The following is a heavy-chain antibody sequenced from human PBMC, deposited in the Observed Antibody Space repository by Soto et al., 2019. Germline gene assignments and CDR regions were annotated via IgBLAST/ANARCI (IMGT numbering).Heavy chain of an antibody. J-gene: IGHJ4*02. CDR2: INHSGST. CDR1: GGSFSGYY. Sequence: SETLSLTCAVYGGSFSGYYWSWIRQPPGKGLEWIGEINHSGSTNYNPSLKSRVTISVDTSKNQFSLKLSSVTAADTAVYYCARNNQYYDFWSGYYPTSLDYWGQGTLVTVSS. V-gene: IGHV4-34*01. CDR3: ARNNQYYDFWSGYYPTSLDY. D-gene: IGHD3-3*01.